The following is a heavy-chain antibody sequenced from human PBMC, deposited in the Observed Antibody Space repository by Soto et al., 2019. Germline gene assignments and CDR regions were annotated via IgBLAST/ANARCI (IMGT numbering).Heavy chain of an antibody. CDR1: GGTFSSYA. CDR2: IIPIFGTA. D-gene: IGHD3-16*02. V-gene: IGHV1-69*12. CDR3: PRVWGSYRPRAEYFQH. J-gene: IGHJ1*01. Sequence: QVQLVQSGAEVKKPGSSVKVSCKASGGTFSSYAISWVRQAPGQGLEWMGGIIPIFGTANYAQKFQGRVTITADESTSTAYMELSSLSSEDTAVYYCPRVWGSYRPRAEYFQHWGQGTLVTVSS.